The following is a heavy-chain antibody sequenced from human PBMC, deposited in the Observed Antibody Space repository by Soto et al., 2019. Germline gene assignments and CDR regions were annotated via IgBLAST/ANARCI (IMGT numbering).Heavy chain of an antibody. CDR1: GFTFSTHA. J-gene: IGHJ6*02. D-gene: IGHD3-3*01. CDR3: ARDRLRFLEMSKTDSYAMDV. CDR2: IWYDGSNK. V-gene: IGHV3-33*01. Sequence: QVQLVESGGGVVQPGRSLRLSCAASGFTFSTHAMHWVRQPPGKGLEWVAVIWYDGSNKYYTDTVKGRFTISRDNFKNTLYLQMKSLSAEDTAVYYCARDRLRFLEMSKTDSYAMDVWGQGSTVTVSS.